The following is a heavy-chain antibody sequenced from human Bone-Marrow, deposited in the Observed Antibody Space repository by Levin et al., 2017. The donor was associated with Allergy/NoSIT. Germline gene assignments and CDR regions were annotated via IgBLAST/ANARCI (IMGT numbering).Heavy chain of an antibody. J-gene: IGHJ6*03. CDR2: SYTSGNI. CDR3: ARVLQYSYYYTDV. Sequence: SETLSLTCTVSGVSITSGSYYWSWIRQPAGKGLEWIGHSYTSGNITYNPSLKRRVTISLDTSNTQFSLKLRPVTEADTAGYYCARVLQYSYYYTDVWGKGTMVTVSS. V-gene: IGHV4-61*09. D-gene: IGHD2-21*01. CDR1: GVSITSGSYY.